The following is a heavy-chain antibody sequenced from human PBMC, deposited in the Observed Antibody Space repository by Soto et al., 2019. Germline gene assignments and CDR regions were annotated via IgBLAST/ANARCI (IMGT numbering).Heavy chain of an antibody. V-gene: IGHV1-69*01. CDR3: ARVIYGSGYIDY. J-gene: IGHJ4*02. CDR1: GGTFSSYA. D-gene: IGHD3-10*01. Sequence: QVQLVQSGAEVKKPGSSVKVSCKASGGTFSSYAISWVRQAPGQGLEWMGGIIPIFGTSNYAQKFQGRVKINADESTSNSYMELSSLRSEDTAVYYCARVIYGSGYIDYWGQGTLVTVSS. CDR2: IIPIFGTS.